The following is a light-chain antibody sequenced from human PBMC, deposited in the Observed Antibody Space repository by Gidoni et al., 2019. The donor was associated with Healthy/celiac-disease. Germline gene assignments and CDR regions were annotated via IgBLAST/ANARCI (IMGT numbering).Light chain of an antibody. CDR2: DVS. J-gene: IGLJ2*01. CDR3: SSYTSSNTAVV. Sequence: QSALTQPASVSGSPGQSITISCPGTSSDVGGYNYVPWYQQHPSKAPKLMIYDVSNRPSGVSNRFSGSKSGNTASLTISGLQAEDEADYYCSSYTSSNTAVVFGGGTKLTVL. V-gene: IGLV2-14*03. CDR1: SSDVGGYNY.